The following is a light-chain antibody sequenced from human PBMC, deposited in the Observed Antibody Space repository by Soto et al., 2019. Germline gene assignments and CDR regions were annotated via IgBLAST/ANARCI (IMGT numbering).Light chain of an antibody. CDR2: AFS. V-gene: IGLV2-14*03. CDR3: SSDTSTSL. J-gene: IGLJ1*01. Sequence: QSALTQPASVSGSPGQSITISCTGTSSDIGGYNYVSWYQQHPDKAPKLIIYAFSNRPSGVSNRFSGSKSGNTASLTISGLQAEDEADYYCSSDTSTSLFGTGTKLTVL. CDR1: SSDIGGYNY.